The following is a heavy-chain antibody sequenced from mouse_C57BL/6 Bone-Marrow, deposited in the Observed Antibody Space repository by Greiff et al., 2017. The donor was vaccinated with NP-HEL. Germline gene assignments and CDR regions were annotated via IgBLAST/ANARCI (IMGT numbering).Heavy chain of an antibody. CDR3: ARSIDYDVGFAY. J-gene: IGHJ3*01. D-gene: IGHD2-4*01. CDR2: IYPGSGST. V-gene: IGHV1-55*01. CDR1: GYTFTSYW. Sequence: QVQLQQPGAELVKPGASVKMSCKASGYTFTSYWITWVKQRPGQGLEWIGDIYPGSGSTNYNEKFKSKATLTVDTSSSTAYMQLSSLTSEDCAVYYCARSIDYDVGFAYWGQGTLVTVSA.